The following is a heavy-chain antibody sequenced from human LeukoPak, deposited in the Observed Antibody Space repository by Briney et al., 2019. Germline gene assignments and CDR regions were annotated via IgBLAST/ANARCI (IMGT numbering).Heavy chain of an antibody. CDR3: ARDTGRGYCTSTSCQHGMDV. J-gene: IGHJ6*02. D-gene: IGHD2-2*01. CDR2: IYSGDST. V-gene: IGHV3-53*01. Sequence: GGSLRLSCAASGFIFSSYAMNWVRQAPGKGLEWVSVIYSGDSTYYADSVKGRFTISRDNFKNTLNLQMNSLRAEDTAVYYCARDTGRGYCTSTSCQHGMDVWGQGTTVTVSS. CDR1: GFIFSSYA.